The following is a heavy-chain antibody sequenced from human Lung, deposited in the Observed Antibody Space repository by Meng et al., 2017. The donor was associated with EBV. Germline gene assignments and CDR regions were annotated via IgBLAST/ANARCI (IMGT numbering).Heavy chain of an antibody. CDR3: ARKAVLLWFGDTGGYFDY. V-gene: IGHV4-59*12. Sequence: QVQLTGPGPGMVKPSETLVLTCTVSGGSISSYYWSWIRQPPGKGLEWIGYIYYSGSTNYNPSLKSRVTISVDTSKNQFSLKLSSVTAADTAVYYCARKAVLLWFGDTGGYFDYWGQGTLVTVSS. D-gene: IGHD3-10*01. CDR2: IYYSGST. J-gene: IGHJ4*02. CDR1: GGSISSYY.